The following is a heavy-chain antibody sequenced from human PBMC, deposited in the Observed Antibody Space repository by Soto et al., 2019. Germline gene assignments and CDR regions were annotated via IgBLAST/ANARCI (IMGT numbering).Heavy chain of an antibody. J-gene: IGHJ2*01. CDR1: GGSFSGYY. CDR2: INHSGST. Sequence: SETLSLTCAVYGGSFSGYYWSWIRQPPGKGLEWIGEINHSGSTNYTPSLKSRVTISVDTSKNQFSLKLSSVTAADTAVYYCARTAIFGVVIIRYFDLWGRGTLVTVSS. CDR3: ARTAIFGVVIIRYFDL. V-gene: IGHV4-34*01. D-gene: IGHD3-3*01.